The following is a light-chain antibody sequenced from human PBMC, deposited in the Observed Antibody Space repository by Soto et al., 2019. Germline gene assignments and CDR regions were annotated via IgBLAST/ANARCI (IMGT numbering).Light chain of an antibody. Sequence: EIVMTQSPATLSVSPGERATLSCRASQSVSTDLAWYQQKPGQAPRRLIYGASTRATGIPARFSGSGSGTEFTLTINCLQSEDLAIYYCHQYNDWPRFTFGPGTKVEIK. CDR2: GAS. J-gene: IGKJ3*01. V-gene: IGKV3-15*01. CDR3: HQYNDWPRFT. CDR1: QSVSTD.